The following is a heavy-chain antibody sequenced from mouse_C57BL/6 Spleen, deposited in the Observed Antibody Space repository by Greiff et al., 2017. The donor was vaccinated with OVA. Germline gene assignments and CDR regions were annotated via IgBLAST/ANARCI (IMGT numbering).Heavy chain of an antibody. Sequence: EVQLQQSGPELVKPGASVKISCKASGYTSTDYYMNWVKQSHGKSLEWIGDINPNNGGTSYNQKFKGKATLTVDKSSSTAYMELRSLTSEDSAVYYCARGDYFDYWGQGTTLTVSS. J-gene: IGHJ2*01. CDR1: GYTSTDYY. CDR2: INPNNGGT. CDR3: ARGDYFDY. V-gene: IGHV1-26*01.